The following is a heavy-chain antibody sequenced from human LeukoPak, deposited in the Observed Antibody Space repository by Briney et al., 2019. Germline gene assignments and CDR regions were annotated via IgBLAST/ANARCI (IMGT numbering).Heavy chain of an antibody. V-gene: IGHV3-23*01. D-gene: IGHD2-8*02. Sequence: GSLRLSCAASGFTFSSYAMTWVRQAPGKGLEWVSTITYSGSSSYYADSVKGRFTISRDNSKNTLYLQMGSLRAEDTAIYYCGKDSRTGGPRAFDSWGQGTLVTVSS. CDR2: ITYSGSSS. CDR1: GFTFSSYA. J-gene: IGHJ4*02. CDR3: GKDSRTGGPRAFDS.